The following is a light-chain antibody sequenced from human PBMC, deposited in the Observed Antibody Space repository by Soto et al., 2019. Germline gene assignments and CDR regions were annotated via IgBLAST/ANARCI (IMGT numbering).Light chain of an antibody. Sequence: EVVMTQSPATLSVSPGERVILSCRSSQSVGDNLAWLQQKPGQGPRLLIYGASNRATGIPARFSGSGSETEFTLTISSLRSEDSAVYLCQQYNDWPITFGQGTRLEIK. J-gene: IGKJ5*01. CDR2: GAS. CDR1: QSVGDN. V-gene: IGKV3-15*01. CDR3: QQYNDWPIT.